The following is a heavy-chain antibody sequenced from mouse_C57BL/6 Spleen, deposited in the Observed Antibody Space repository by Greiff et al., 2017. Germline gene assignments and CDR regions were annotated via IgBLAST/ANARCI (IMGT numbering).Heavy chain of an antibody. CDR1: GYTFTDYY. Sequence: EVQLQQSGPVLVKPGASVKMSCKASGYTFTDYYMNWVKQSHGKSLEWIGVINPYNGGTSYNQKFKGKATLTVDKSSSTAYMELNSLTSEDSAVYYCATGEGVTTVPSYFDVWGTGTTVTVSS. V-gene: IGHV1-19*01. D-gene: IGHD1-1*01. CDR2: INPYNGGT. J-gene: IGHJ1*03. CDR3: ATGEGVTTVPSYFDV.